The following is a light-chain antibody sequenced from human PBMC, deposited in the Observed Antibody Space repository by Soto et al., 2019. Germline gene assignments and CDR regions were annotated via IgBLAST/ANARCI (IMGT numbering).Light chain of an antibody. V-gene: IGKV1-5*01. J-gene: IGKJ1*01. CDR3: QQYNSYPWT. CDR1: QSLSNW. Sequence: DIQMTQSPSTLSASVGDRVTVACRASQSLSNWLAWFQQKPGKAPRLLIYDASTLQSGVPTRFSGGGSGTDFTLTISSLQPDYFATYYCQQYNSYPWTFGQGTKVEIK. CDR2: DAS.